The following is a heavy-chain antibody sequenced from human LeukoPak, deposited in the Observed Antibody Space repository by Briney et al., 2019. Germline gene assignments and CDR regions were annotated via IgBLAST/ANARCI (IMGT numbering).Heavy chain of an antibody. V-gene: IGHV3-21*01. CDR1: GFTLSSYS. D-gene: IGHD5-18*01. CDR2: ISSSSSYR. CDR3: AKDRGYNYQYYYYMDV. Sequence: GGSLRLSCAASGFTLSSYSLNWVRQAPGKGLEWVSSISSSSSYRYYADSVKGRFTISRDNAKNSLYLQMNSLRAEDTAVYYCAKDRGYNYQYYYYMDVWGKGTTVTISS. J-gene: IGHJ6*03.